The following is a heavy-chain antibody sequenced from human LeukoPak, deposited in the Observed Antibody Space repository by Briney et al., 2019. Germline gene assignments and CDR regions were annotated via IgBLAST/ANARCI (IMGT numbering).Heavy chain of an antibody. CDR1: GYTLTELS. J-gene: IGHJ4*02. V-gene: IGHV1-24*01. D-gene: IGHD3-22*01. Sequence: ASVKVSCKVSGYTLTELSMHWVRQAPGKGLEWTGGFDPEDGETIYAQKFQGRVTMTEETSTDTAYMELSSLRSEDTAVYYCATLLQGDSSGYYFDYWGQGTLVTVSS. CDR3: ATLLQGDSSGYYFDY. CDR2: FDPEDGET.